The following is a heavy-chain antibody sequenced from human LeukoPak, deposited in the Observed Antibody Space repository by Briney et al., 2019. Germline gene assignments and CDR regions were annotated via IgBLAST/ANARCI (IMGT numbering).Heavy chain of an antibody. CDR2: IKQDGSEK. CDR3: ARSPLITIFGVVIPNCYYYYMDV. D-gene: IGHD3-3*01. CDR1: GFTFSSYW. Sequence: GGSLRLSCAASGFTFSSYWMSWVRQAPGKGLEWVANIKQDGSEKYYVDSVKGRFTISRDNAKNSLYLQMNSLRAEDTAVYYCARSPLITIFGVVIPNCYYYYMDVWGKGTTVTVSS. V-gene: IGHV3-7*01. J-gene: IGHJ6*03.